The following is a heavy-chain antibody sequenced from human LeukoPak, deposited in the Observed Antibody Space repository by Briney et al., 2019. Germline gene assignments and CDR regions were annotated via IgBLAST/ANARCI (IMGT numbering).Heavy chain of an antibody. D-gene: IGHD2-15*01. CDR1: GGTFSSYA. V-gene: IGHV1-69*04. CDR3: AKGHRFCSSGNCNSPVDY. J-gene: IGHJ4*02. Sequence: SVKVSCKASGGTFSSYAISWVRQAPGQGLEWMGRIIPILGIANYAQKFQGRVTITADKSTSTAYMELSNLRSEDTAVYYCAKGHRFCSSGNCNSPVDYWGQGTLVTVSS. CDR2: IIPILGIA.